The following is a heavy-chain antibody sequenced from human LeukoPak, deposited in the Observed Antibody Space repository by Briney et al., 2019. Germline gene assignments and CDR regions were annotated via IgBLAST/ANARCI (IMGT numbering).Heavy chain of an antibody. Sequence: PSGTLSLTCTVSGGSISSYYWSWIRQPAGKGLEWIGRIYTSGSTNYNPSLKSRVTTSVDTSKNQFSLKLSSVTAADTAVYYCARVGDSYGYFDYWGQGTLVTVSS. CDR1: GGSISSYY. D-gene: IGHD5-18*01. J-gene: IGHJ4*02. CDR3: ARVGDSYGYFDY. CDR2: IYTSGST. V-gene: IGHV4-4*07.